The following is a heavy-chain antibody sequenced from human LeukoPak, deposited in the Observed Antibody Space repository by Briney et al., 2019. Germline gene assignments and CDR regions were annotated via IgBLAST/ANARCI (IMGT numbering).Heavy chain of an antibody. CDR2: INPNSGGT. V-gene: IGHV1-2*06. J-gene: IGHJ5*02. CDR1: GYTFTGYY. Sequence: ASVKVSCKASGYTFTGYYMHWVRQAPGQGLGWMGRINPNSGGTNYAQKFQGRVTMTRDTSISTAYMELSRLRSDDTAVYYCARDRNYDSDWFDPWGQGTLVTVSS. CDR3: ARDRNYDSDWFDP. D-gene: IGHD3-22*01.